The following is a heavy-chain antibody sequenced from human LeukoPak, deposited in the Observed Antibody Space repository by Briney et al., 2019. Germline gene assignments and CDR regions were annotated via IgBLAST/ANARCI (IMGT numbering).Heavy chain of an antibody. D-gene: IGHD2-2*01. V-gene: IGHV3-23*01. CDR3: AKVSAAEYYFDY. CDR2: ISGSGGST. Sequence: GGSLRLACAASGFTFSSYAMSWVRQAPGKGLEWVSAISGSGGSTYYADSVKGRFTISRDNSKNTLYLQMNSLRAEDTAVYYCAKVSAAEYYFDYWGQGTLVTVSS. J-gene: IGHJ4*02. CDR1: GFTFSSYA.